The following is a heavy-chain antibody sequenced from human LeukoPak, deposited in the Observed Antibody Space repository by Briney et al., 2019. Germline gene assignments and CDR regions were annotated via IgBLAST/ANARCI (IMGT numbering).Heavy chain of an antibody. V-gene: IGHV3-23*01. CDR1: GFTFSSYA. Sequence: GGSLRLSCAASGFTFSSYAMSWVRQAPGKGLEWVSAISGSGGSTYYADSVKGRFTISRDNSKKTLYLQMNSVRAEDTAVYCCAKDVMTTVFQFDYWGQGTLVTVSS. CDR2: ISGSGGST. CDR3: AKDVMTTVFQFDY. D-gene: IGHD4-17*01. J-gene: IGHJ4*02.